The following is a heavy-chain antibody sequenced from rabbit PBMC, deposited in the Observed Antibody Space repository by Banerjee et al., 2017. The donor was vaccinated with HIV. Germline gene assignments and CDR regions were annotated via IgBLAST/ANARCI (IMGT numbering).Heavy chain of an antibody. V-gene: IGHV1S45*01. D-gene: IGHD6-1*01. CDR3: ARDGGNANRYFKL. Sequence: QEHLVESGGGLVKPEGSLKLSCTASGFSFSNKAVMCWVRQAPGKGLEWIACINAVTGKAVYASWAKGRFTFSKTSSTTVTLQMTSLTDADTATYFCARDGGNANRYFKLWGQGTLVTVS. CDR1: GFSFSNKAV. J-gene: IGHJ4*01. CDR2: INAVTGKA.